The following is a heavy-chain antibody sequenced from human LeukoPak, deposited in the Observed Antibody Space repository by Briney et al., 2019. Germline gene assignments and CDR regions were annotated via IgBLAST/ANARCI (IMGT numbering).Heavy chain of an antibody. CDR1: GFTFSAYA. Sequence: GGSLRLSCAVSGFTFSAYAIPWVRQAPGEWLECVSVISGSGTGTYYADSVKRRFTISRDNSKNTLYLQMNSRRAEDTAVYYCARSSGGSYDGACDVWGQGTMVTVSS. J-gene: IGHJ3*01. CDR3: ARSSGGSYDGACDV. D-gene: IGHD1-26*01. V-gene: IGHV3-23*01. CDR2: ISGSGTGT.